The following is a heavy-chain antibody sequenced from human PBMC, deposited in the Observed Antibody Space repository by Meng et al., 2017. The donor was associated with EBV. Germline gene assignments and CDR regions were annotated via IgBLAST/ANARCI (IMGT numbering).Heavy chain of an antibody. V-gene: IGHV3-21*01. D-gene: IGHD2-8*01. J-gene: IGHJ4*02. CDR2: ISSNSIDI. CDR1: GFTLRSYR. Sequence: VQLDESGGGLVKPGESLRLSCAASGFTLRSYRMNWVRLAPGKGLEWVSSISSNSIDIYYADLVKGRFTISRDNAKNSLFLQMNSLRAEDTAVYYCARDRTSNRFDYWGQGTLVTVSS. CDR3: ARDRTSNRFDY.